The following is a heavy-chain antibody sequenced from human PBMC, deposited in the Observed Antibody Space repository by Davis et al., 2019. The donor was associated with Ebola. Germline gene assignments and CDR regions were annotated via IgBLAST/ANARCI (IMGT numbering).Heavy chain of an antibody. Sequence: MPSETLSLTCTVSGGSISGYYWGWIRQPPGKGLEWIGSIYHSGSTYYNPSLKSRVTISVDTSKNQFSLKLSSVTAADTAVYYCARVPYSSGWYLDYWGQGTLVTVSS. CDR3: ARVPYSSGWYLDY. J-gene: IGHJ4*02. CDR1: GGSISGYY. D-gene: IGHD6-19*01. V-gene: IGHV4-38-2*02. CDR2: IYHSGST.